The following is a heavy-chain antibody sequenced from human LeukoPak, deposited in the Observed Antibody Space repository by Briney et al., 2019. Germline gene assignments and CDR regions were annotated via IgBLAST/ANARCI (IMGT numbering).Heavy chain of an antibody. CDR1: GFTFSSYG. J-gene: IGHJ4*02. Sequence: GGSLRLSCAASGFTFSSYGMHWVRQAPGKGLEWVAFILSDGSNGYYADSVKGRFTISRDNAKNSLYLQMNSLRAEDTAVYYCARGRYNYGYIYDYWGQGTLVTVSS. CDR2: ILSDGSNG. CDR3: ARGRYNYGYIYDY. V-gene: IGHV3-30*02. D-gene: IGHD5-18*01.